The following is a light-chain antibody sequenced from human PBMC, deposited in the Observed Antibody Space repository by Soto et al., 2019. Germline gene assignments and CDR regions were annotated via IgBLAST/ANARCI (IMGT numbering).Light chain of an antibody. CDR3: QQYYATRERT. Sequence: DIVMTQSPDSLAVSLGERATINCSSSQIVVFASSDRNYLAWYQQRPGQPPKLLVSWASKRESGVPDRFSGSGSGTDFTLTIRSLQAEDVAVYYRQQYYATRERTFGVWTKVDIX. V-gene: IGKV4-1*01. CDR1: QIVVFASSDRNY. J-gene: IGKJ4*02. CDR2: WAS.